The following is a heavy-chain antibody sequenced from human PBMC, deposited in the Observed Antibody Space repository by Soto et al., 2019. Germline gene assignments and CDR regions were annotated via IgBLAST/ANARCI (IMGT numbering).Heavy chain of an antibody. V-gene: IGHV4-59*01. J-gene: IGHJ5*02. D-gene: IGHD3-22*01. CDR2: MYYTGST. CDR3: ARGFYDTGGYSSPFDI. Sequence: SETLSLTCSVSGDTILSDYWNWIRQPPGKRLEWIGYMYYTGSTRYNPSLGSRVTFSVDASKNQFSLNLSSVTAADTAVYYCARGFYDTGGYSSPFDIWGQGILVTVSS. CDR1: GDTILSDY.